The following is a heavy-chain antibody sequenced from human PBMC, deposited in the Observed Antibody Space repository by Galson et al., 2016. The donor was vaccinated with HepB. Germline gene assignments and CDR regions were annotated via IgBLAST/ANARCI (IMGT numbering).Heavy chain of an antibody. CDR2: LYHSGST. J-gene: IGHJ4*02. CDR3: ARDGPEEVIRPPLGY. V-gene: IGHV4-4*02. Sequence: TLSLTCAVSGGSISSRNWWSWVRQPPGKGLEWIGELYHSGSTNYNPSLKSRVTISVDKSKNQFSLKLSSVTAADTAVYYCARDGPEEVIRPPLGYWGQGTLVTVSS. D-gene: IGHD3-22*01. CDR1: GGSISSRNW.